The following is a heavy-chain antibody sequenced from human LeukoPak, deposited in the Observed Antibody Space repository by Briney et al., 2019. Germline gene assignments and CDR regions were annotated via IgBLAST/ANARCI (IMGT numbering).Heavy chain of an antibody. CDR2: INHSGST. Sequence: SETLSLTRAVYGGSFSGYYWSWIRQPPGKGLEWIGEINHSGSTNYNPSLKSRVTISVDTSKNQFSLKLSSVTAADTAVYYCTRDIGDFVSDFWGQGTLVTVSS. CDR1: GGSFSGYY. D-gene: IGHD2-21*02. J-gene: IGHJ4*02. V-gene: IGHV4-34*01. CDR3: TRDIGDFVSDF.